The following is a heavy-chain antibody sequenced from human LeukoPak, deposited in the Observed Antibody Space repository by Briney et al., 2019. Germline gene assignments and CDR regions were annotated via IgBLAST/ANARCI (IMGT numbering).Heavy chain of an antibody. CDR3: ARETVYSTEAFDI. CDR1: GGSISSGGYS. J-gene: IGHJ3*02. D-gene: IGHD2-2*01. CDR2: IYYSGST. Sequence: PSETLSLTCAVSGGSISSGGYSWSWIRQPPGKGLEWIGYIYYSGSTNYNPSLKSRVTISVDTSKNQFSLKLSSVTAADTAVYYCARETVYSTEAFDIWGQGTMVTVSS. V-gene: IGHV4-61*08.